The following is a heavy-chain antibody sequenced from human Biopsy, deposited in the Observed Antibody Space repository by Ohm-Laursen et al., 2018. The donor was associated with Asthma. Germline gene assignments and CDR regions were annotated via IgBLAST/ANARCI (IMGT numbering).Heavy chain of an antibody. J-gene: IGHJ6*02. CDR2: TNERGVT. V-gene: IGHV4-34*01. CDR3: ARGPELDV. CDR1: PGSFSGFF. Sequence: TLSLTCDVYPGSFSGFFWTWIRQSPGKGLEWIGETNERGVTNNNPSLKSRVIISIDTYWSRVSQKLTSVTAVDTAVYYCARGPELDVWGQGTTVTVS.